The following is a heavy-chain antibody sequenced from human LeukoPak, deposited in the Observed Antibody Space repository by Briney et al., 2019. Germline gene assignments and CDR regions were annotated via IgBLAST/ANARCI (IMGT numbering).Heavy chain of an antibody. CDR3: VCPESGYSHGYGY. J-gene: IGHJ4*02. D-gene: IGHD5-18*01. V-gene: IGHV3-64D*06. Sequence: PGGSLRLSCSASGXTFSSYPMHWVRQSPGKELEYVSAISDNGGSTFYADSVKGRFTISRDNSKNTLYLQMRSLRAEDTALYYYVCPESGYSHGYGYWGQGTLVTVSS. CDR2: ISDNGGST. CDR1: GXTFSSYP.